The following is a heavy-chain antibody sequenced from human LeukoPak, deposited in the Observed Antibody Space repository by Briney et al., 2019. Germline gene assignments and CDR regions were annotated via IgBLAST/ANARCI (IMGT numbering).Heavy chain of an antibody. J-gene: IGHJ4*02. CDR3: ARANFLYCSSSTCLFDY. Sequence: ASAKVSCKASGYTFTDYYMHWVRQAPGQGCEWMGWINPKDGDTNYAQKFQGRVTMTRDTSISTAHMEVSRLRSDDTAVYYCARANFLYCSSSTCLFDYWGQGTLVTVSS. D-gene: IGHD2-2*01. CDR2: INPKDGDT. CDR1: GYTFTDYY. V-gene: IGHV1-2*02.